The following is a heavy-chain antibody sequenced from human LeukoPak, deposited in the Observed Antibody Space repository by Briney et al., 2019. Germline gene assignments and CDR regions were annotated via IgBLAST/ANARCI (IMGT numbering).Heavy chain of an antibody. CDR1: GGSISSYY. V-gene: IGHV4-59*01. Sequence: PSETLSLTCTASGGSISSYYWTWIRQPPGEGLEWIGYIFYSGSTNYNPSLKSRVTISVDTSKNQFSLKLTSVTAADTAVYYCARGYCSAGTCYPLDYWGQGTLVTVSS. D-gene: IGHD2-15*01. J-gene: IGHJ4*02. CDR3: ARGYCSAGTCYPLDY. CDR2: IFYSGST.